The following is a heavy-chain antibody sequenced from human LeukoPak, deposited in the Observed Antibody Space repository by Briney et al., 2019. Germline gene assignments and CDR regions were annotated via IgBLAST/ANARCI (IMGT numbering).Heavy chain of an antibody. D-gene: IGHD2-15*01. J-gene: IGHJ3*02. CDR3: ASLGTVVVVAATPGDAFDI. V-gene: IGHV3-30-3*01. CDR2: ISYGGYDQ. CDR1: GFTFNDYA. Sequence: RGSLRLSCAASGFTFNDYAMYWVRQAPGKGLEWVTLISYGGYDQSYADSVRGRFTISRDNSKNTLYLQMDSLRTEDTAVYYCASLGTVVVVAATPGDAFDIWGQGTMVTVSS.